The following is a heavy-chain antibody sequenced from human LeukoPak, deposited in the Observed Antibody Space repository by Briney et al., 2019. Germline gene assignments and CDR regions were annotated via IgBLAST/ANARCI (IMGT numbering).Heavy chain of an antibody. CDR2: IYSGGST. J-gene: IGHJ4*02. CDR1: GFTVSLNY. D-gene: IGHD5-18*01. V-gene: IGHV3-53*01. Sequence: GGSLRLSCAASGFTVSLNYMSWVRQAPGKGLEWVSVIYSGGSTYYADSVKGRFTISRDNSKNTLYLQMNSLRAEDTAVYYCAKGSGRGYSYGLEYWGQGTLVTVSS. CDR3: AKGSGRGYSYGLEY.